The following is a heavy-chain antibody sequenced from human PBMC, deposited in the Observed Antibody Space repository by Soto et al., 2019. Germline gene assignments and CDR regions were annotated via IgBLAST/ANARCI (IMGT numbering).Heavy chain of an antibody. CDR1: GFSFSDYA. J-gene: IGHJ4*02. CDR3: AKRSPYSSGWYSPIFDY. Sequence: GGSLRLSCSASGFSFSDYAMSWVRQAPGKGLEWVSVISESGGSTHYADSVRGRFTVSRDNSKNSLSLRMNSLRDEDTAVYFCAKRSPYSSGWYSPIFDYWGQGALVTVSS. V-gene: IGHV3-23*01. D-gene: IGHD6-13*01. CDR2: ISESGGST.